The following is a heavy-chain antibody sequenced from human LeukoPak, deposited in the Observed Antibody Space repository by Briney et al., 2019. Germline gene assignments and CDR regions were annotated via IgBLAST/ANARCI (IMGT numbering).Heavy chain of an antibody. CDR2: ISGSGGST. Sequence: GGSLRLSCAASGFTFSSYAMSWVRQAPGKGLEWVSAISGSGGSTYYADSVKGRFTISRDNSKNTLYLQMNSLRAEDTAVYYCAKDRANDYSNYGGSYYFDYWGQGTLVTVSS. J-gene: IGHJ4*02. D-gene: IGHD4-11*01. V-gene: IGHV3-23*01. CDR3: AKDRANDYSNYGGSYYFDY. CDR1: GFTFSSYA.